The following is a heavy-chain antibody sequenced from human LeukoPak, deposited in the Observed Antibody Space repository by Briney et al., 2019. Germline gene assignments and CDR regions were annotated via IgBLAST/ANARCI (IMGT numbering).Heavy chain of an antibody. Sequence: PSETLSLTCSVSGGSMTNLYWTWIRQPPGKGLEWIGDIYDSGSTRYNTSLESRVTISVDTSKNQFSLKLSSVTAADTAVCYCAKGGSTNFYYGDVWGQGTTVTVSS. CDR1: GGSMTNLY. J-gene: IGHJ6*02. V-gene: IGHV4-59*01. D-gene: IGHD2/OR15-2a*01. CDR3: AKGGSTNFYYGDV. CDR2: IYDSGST.